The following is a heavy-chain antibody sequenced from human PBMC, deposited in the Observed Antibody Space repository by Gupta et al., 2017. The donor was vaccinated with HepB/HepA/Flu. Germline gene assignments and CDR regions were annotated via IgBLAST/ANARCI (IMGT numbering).Heavy chain of an antibody. Sequence: QVQLVRSGAEVKKPGSSVKVSCKTSGGTFSNYAISWVRQAPGQGLEWMGGIIPVFGTTNYAQKFQGRVTITADKSTNTAYMELSSLRSEDTAVYYCARLGYCRSTNCYWGQGTRVTVSS. CDR3: ARLGYCRSTNCY. CDR2: IIPVFGTT. V-gene: IGHV1-69*06. J-gene: IGHJ1*01. CDR1: GGTFSNYA. D-gene: IGHD2-2*01.